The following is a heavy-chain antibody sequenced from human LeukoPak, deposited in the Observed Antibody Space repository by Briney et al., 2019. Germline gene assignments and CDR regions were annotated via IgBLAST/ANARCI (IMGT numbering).Heavy chain of an antibody. CDR2: ISWNSGTV. D-gene: IGHD2-15*01. CDR3: AKDRRYCSGGSCFNWFDA. V-gene: IGHV3-9*01. CDR1: GFTLDDYA. Sequence: GGSLRLSCAASGFTLDDYAMHWVRHTPGKGLEWVSGISWNSGTVGYADSVKGRFIISRDNAKNSLYLQMNSLRVEDTALYFCAKDRRYCSGGSCFNWFDAWGQGTLVTVSS. J-gene: IGHJ5*02.